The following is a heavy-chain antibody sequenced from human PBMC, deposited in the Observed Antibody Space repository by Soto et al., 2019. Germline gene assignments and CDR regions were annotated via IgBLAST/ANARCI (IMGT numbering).Heavy chain of an antibody. CDR2: IGGRGIST. Sequence: EVQLLESGGGLVQPGGSLRLSCAASGFTFSTFAMSWVRQAPGQGLEWVSGIGGRGISTYYADSVKGRFTISRDNSKNTLYLQINSLRAEDTAVYYCARDPVLAGDGAFDYWGQGTLVTVSS. D-gene: IGHD2-15*01. V-gene: IGHV3-23*01. CDR1: GFTFSTFA. J-gene: IGHJ4*02. CDR3: ARDPVLAGDGAFDY.